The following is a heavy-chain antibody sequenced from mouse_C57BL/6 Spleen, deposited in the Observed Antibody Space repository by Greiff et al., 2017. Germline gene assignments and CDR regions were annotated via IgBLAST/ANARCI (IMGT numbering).Heavy chain of an antibody. Sequence: DVKLVESGGGLVKPGGSLKLSCAASGFTFSSYAMSWVRQTPEKRLEWVATISDGGSYTYYPDNVKGRFTISRDNAKNNLYLQMSHLKSEDTAMYYCARDPMGYGSSWYFDVWGTGTTVTVSS. CDR2: ISDGGSYT. D-gene: IGHD1-1*01. CDR3: ARDPMGYGSSWYFDV. CDR1: GFTFSSYA. V-gene: IGHV5-4*01. J-gene: IGHJ1*03.